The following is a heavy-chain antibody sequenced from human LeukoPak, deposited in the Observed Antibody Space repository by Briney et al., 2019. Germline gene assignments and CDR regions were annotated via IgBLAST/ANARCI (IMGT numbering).Heavy chain of an antibody. CDR1: GGSINSYY. CDR2: IFYSGST. D-gene: IGHD3-16*02. CDR3: ARHVNDYVWGSYRDTDNWFDP. V-gene: IGHV4-59*08. J-gene: IGHJ5*02. Sequence: SETLSLTCTVSGGSINSYYWSWIRQPPGKGLEWMGHIFYSGSTNYNPSLKSRVTISVDTSKNQFSLKVRSVTAADTAVYYCARHVNDYVWGSYRDTDNWFDPWGQGTLVTVSS.